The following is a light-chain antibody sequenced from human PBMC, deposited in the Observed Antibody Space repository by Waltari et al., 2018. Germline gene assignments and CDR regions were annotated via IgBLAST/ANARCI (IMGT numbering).Light chain of an antibody. Sequence: DIQMTQSPSSLSASVGDRVTISCRTSESISDFLNWYQHRPGEAPRLLIFAASGLQGGVPSRFSSSGSGTDFTLTISSLQPEDFAIYYCQQSYNSPFTFGQGTKLEIK. CDR1: ESISDF. J-gene: IGKJ2*01. CDR3: QQSYNSPFT. V-gene: IGKV1-39*01. CDR2: AAS.